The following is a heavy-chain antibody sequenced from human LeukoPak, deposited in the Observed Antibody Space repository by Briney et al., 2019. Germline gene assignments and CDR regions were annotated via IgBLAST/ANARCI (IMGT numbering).Heavy chain of an antibody. CDR3: ARVGAYGGYKYYFDY. V-gene: IGHV3-53*01. D-gene: IGHD4-17*01. CDR2: IYSTGTT. J-gene: IGHJ4*02. CDR1: GFIVNTNY. Sequence: PGGSLRLSCAASGFIVNTNYMGWVRQAPGKGLDWVSVIYSTGTTHYADSVKGRFTIPRDNSNNTLYPQMNTLRAEDTAVYYCARVGAYGGYKYYFDYWGQGTLVTVSS.